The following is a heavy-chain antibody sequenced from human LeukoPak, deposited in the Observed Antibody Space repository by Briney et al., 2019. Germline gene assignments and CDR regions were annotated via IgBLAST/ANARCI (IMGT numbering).Heavy chain of an antibody. CDR2: ISSSSSYI. Sequence: PGGSLRLSCAASGFTVSSNYMTWVRQAPGKGLEWVSSISSSSSYIYYADSVKGRFTISRDNAKNSLYLQMNSLRAEDTAVYYCQAQLAFDYWGQGTLVTVSS. V-gene: IGHV3-21*01. D-gene: IGHD6-6*01. J-gene: IGHJ4*02. CDR3: QAQLAFDY. CDR1: GFTVSSNY.